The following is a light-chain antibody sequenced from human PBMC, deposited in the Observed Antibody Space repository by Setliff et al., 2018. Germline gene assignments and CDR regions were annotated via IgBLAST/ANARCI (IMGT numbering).Light chain of an antibody. CDR3: CSHADPNTFL. V-gene: IGLV2-11*01. CDR2: DVT. Sequence: QSALTQPRSVSGSPGQSVTISCTGGSNDVGGYNYVSWYQHHPGKAPKLLIYDVTRRPSGVPDRFSGSKSGNTASLTISGLQAEDEADYYCCSHADPNTFLFGTGTKVTVL. CDR1: SNDVGGYNY. J-gene: IGLJ1*01.